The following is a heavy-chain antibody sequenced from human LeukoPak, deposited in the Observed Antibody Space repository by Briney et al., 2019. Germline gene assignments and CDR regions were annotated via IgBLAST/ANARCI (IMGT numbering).Heavy chain of an antibody. CDR2: IYNSGNT. CDR3: ARERYYYDSSSEGNY. Sequence: SETLSLTCIVSGVSISSSSYYWGWIRQPPGKGLEWIGSIYNSGNTYYNPSLKSRVTISVDTSKNQFSLKLSSVTAADTAVYYCARERYYYDSSSEGNYWGQGTLVTVSS. CDR1: GVSISSSSYY. J-gene: IGHJ4*02. D-gene: IGHD3-22*01. V-gene: IGHV4-39*01.